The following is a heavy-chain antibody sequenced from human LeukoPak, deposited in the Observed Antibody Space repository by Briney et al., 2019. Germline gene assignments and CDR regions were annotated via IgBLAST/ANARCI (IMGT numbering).Heavy chain of an antibody. CDR2: INHSGST. CDR3: ARKGYSSGWYGY. CDR1: GGSFSGYY. J-gene: IGHJ4*02. Sequence: PSETLSLTCAVYGGSFSGYYWSWIRQPPGKGLEWIGEINHSGSTNYNPSLKSQVTISVDTSKNQFSLKLSSVTAADTAVYYCARKGYSSGWYGYWGQGTLVTVSS. V-gene: IGHV4-34*01. D-gene: IGHD6-19*01.